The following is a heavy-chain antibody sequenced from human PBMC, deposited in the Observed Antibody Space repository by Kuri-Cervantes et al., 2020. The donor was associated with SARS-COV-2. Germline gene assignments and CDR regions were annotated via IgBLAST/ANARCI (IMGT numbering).Heavy chain of an antibody. Sequence: GSLRLSCAVYGGSFSGYYWNWIRQPPGKGLEWIGEINHSGTTNYNPSLKSRVTISVDTSKSQFSLNLTSVTAADTAVYYCARVDSSSVHYWGQGTLVTVSS. CDR2: INHSGTT. CDR3: ARVDSSSVHY. V-gene: IGHV4-34*01. J-gene: IGHJ4*02. CDR1: GGSFSGYY. D-gene: IGHD6-6*01.